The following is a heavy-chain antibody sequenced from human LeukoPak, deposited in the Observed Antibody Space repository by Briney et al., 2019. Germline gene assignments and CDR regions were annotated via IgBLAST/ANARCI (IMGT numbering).Heavy chain of an antibody. V-gene: IGHV3-7*01. CDR2: IKQDGSEK. Sequence: GGSLRLSCAASGFTFSSYSMNWVRQAPGKGLEWVANIKQDGSEKYYVDSVKGRFTISRDNAKNSLYLQMNSLRAEDTAVYYCARLDLGYWGQGTLVTVSS. CDR1: GFTFSSYS. CDR3: ARLDLGY. D-gene: IGHD7-27*01. J-gene: IGHJ4*02.